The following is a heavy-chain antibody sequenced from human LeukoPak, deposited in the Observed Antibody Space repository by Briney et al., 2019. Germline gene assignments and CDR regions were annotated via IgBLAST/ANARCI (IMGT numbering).Heavy chain of an antibody. CDR2: ISAYNGNT. V-gene: IGHV1-18*01. Sequence: GASVKVSCKASGYTFTSYGISWVRQAPGQGLEWMGWISAYNGNTNYAQKLQGRVTMTTDTSTSTAYMELRSLRSDDTAVYYCARGMYYDFWSGYSDFDYWGQGTLVTVSS. J-gene: IGHJ4*02. CDR1: GYTFTSYG. CDR3: ARGMYYDFWSGYSDFDY. D-gene: IGHD3-3*01.